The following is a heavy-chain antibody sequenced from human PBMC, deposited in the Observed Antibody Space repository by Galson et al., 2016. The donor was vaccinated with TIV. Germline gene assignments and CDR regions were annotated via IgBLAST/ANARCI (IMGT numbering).Heavy chain of an antibody. CDR2: IIPLFGSA. D-gene: IGHD5-18*01. CDR1: GGSFSSYV. Sequence: SVKVSCKASGGSFSSYVFNWARQAPGQGLEWMGNIIPLFGSANYAQKFQGRVTITADESTSTAYMELSRLRSEDTAIYYCATDRSTAMDTYYYYYGVDVWGQGTTVTVSS. V-gene: IGHV1-69*13. J-gene: IGHJ6*02. CDR3: ATDRSTAMDTYYYYYGVDV.